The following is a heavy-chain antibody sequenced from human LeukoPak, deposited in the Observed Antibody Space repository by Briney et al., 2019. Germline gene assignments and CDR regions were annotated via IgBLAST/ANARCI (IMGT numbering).Heavy chain of an antibody. CDR2: ISAYNGNT. V-gene: IGHV1-18*01. CDR3: ARDTRVGATFVAFDI. Sequence: ASVKVSCKASGYTFTSYGINWVRQAPGQGLEWVGWISAYNGNTNYVQKLQGRVTMTTDTSTSTAYMELRSLRSDDTAVYYCARDTRVGATFVAFDIWGQGTMVTVSS. J-gene: IGHJ3*02. CDR1: GYTFTSYG. D-gene: IGHD1-26*01.